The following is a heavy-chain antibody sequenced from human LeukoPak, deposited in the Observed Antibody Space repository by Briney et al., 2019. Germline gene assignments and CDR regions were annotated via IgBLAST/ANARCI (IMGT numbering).Heavy chain of an antibody. Sequence: PGGSLRLSCAASGFTFSSYAMSRVRQAPGKGLEWVSAISGSGGSTYYADSVKGRFTISRDNSKNTLYLQMNSLRAEDTAVYYCAKVPGYYYDSSGYNWYFDLWGRGTLVTVSS. CDR1: GFTFSSYA. CDR3: AKVPGYYYDSSGYNWYFDL. CDR2: ISGSGGST. D-gene: IGHD3-22*01. J-gene: IGHJ2*01. V-gene: IGHV3-23*01.